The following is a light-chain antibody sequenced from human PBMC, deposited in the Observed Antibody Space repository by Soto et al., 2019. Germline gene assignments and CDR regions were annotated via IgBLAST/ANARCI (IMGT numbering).Light chain of an antibody. J-gene: IGKJ5*01. CDR3: QQADSLPPVT. CDR2: AAY. CDR1: QDIGNF. Sequence: ILMTQSPSSLSAFVGDRVTIACRASQDIGNFLAWYQQKPGKAPKLLIYAAYSLFSGVPSTFSGSGSGTDFTLTTRSLQPEDFATYYCQQADSLPPVTFGKGTQLEIK. V-gene: IGKV1-12*01.